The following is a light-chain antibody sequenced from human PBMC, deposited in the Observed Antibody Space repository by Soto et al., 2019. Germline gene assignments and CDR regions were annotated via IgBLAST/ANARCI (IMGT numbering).Light chain of an antibody. J-gene: IGLJ3*02. CDR1: SSDVGGYNY. CDR3: SSYAASNNFYFV. Sequence: QSVLTQPPSASGSPGQSVTISRTGTSSDVGGYNYVSWYQQYPGRAPKLMIYEVTKRPSGVPDRFSGSKYGNTASLTVSGLQAEDEADYYCSSYAASNNFYFVFGGGTKVTVL. CDR2: EVT. V-gene: IGLV2-8*01.